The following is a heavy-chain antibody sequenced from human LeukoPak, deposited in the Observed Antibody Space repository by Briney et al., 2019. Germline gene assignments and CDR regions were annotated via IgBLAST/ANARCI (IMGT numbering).Heavy chain of an antibody. D-gene: IGHD3-22*01. CDR2: IPNDGNNK. J-gene: IGHJ6*03. CDR3: AKGDYYYDSSGLLWDRYYMDV. V-gene: IGHV3-30*02. CDR1: GFTFSSYG. Sequence: PGGSLRLSYAASGFTFSSYGMYWVRPAPGKGLEWVACIPNDGNNKYHADSVKGRFTISRDNSKNTLYLQMNSLRAEDTAVYYCAKGDYYYDSSGLLWDRYYMDVWGKGTTVTVSS.